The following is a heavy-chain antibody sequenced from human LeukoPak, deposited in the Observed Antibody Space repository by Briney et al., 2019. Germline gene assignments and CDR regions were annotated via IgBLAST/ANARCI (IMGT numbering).Heavy chain of an antibody. CDR2: SSPNSGGT. CDR3: ARGASYYYSSCEY. Sequence: GASVKVSCKASGSTFTDYYMHWVRQAPGHRLEWRGWSSPNSGGTNYAQKFQGRVTMTRDTSISTAYMELSRLRSDDTAVYYCARGASYYYSSCEYWGQGTLVTVSS. V-gene: IGHV1-2*02. CDR1: GSTFTDYY. D-gene: IGHD3-10*01. J-gene: IGHJ4*02.